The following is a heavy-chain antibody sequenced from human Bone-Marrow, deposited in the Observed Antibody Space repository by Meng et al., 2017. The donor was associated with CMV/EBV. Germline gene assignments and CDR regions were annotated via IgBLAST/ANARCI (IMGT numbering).Heavy chain of an antibody. J-gene: IGHJ5*02. Sequence: ASVKVSCKVSGYTFTALSRHWVRQAPGKGLEWMGGFDPEDGETIYAQKFQGRVTMTEDTSTDTAYMELSSLRSEDTAVYYCATVVALTTVTTRDYVAPYNWFDPWGQGTLVTVSS. D-gene: IGHD4-11*01. CDR2: FDPEDGET. CDR1: GYTFTALS. V-gene: IGHV1-24*01. CDR3: ATVVALTTVTTRDYVAPYNWFDP.